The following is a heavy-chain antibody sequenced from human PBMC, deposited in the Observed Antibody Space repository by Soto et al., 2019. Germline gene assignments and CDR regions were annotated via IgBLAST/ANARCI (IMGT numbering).Heavy chain of an antibody. Sequence: NPSETLSLTCTVSGGSLTKYYWSWIRQPAGKGLEWIGRISTSGNVVSKASLRSRLTMSVDTSKNQSSLRLTSVTAADTAVYYCARDNNDFWSLYPLAFDYWGQGALVTVSS. D-gene: IGHD3-3*01. CDR1: GGSLTKYY. CDR2: ISTSGNV. J-gene: IGHJ4*02. V-gene: IGHV4-4*07. CDR3: ARDNNDFWSLYPLAFDY.